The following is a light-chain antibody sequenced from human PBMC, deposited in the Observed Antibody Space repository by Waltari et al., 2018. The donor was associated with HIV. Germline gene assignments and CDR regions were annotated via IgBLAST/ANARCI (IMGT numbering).Light chain of an antibody. CDR3: QRYGSSLLT. V-gene: IGKV3-20*01. CDR2: GAS. Sequence: EIVLTQSPGTLSLSPGERATLSCRASQSVISYLAWYQQKPGQAPRLLIYGASTRATGIPDRFSGGGSGTDFTLTISRLEPEDLAVYYCQRYGSSLLTFGGGTKVEI. J-gene: IGKJ4*01. CDR1: QSVISY.